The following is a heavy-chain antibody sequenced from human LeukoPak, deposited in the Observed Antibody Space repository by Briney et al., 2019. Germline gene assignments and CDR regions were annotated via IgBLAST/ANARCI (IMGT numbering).Heavy chain of an antibody. V-gene: IGHV1-8*01. CDR3: ARGRSCTNGVCYGDFDS. Sequence: ASVKVSCKASGYTFTSYDINWVRQATGQGLEWMGWMSPNSGNTGYAQKFQGRVTMTRNTSISTAYMELSSLRSEDTAVYYCARGRSCTNGVCYGDFDSWGQGTLVTVYS. CDR1: GYTFTSYD. CDR2: MSPNSGNT. J-gene: IGHJ4*02. D-gene: IGHD2-8*01.